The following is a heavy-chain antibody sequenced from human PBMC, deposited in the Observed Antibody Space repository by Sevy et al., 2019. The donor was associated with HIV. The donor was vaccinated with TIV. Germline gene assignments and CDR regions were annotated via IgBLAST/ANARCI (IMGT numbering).Heavy chain of an antibody. Sequence: ASVKVSCKVSGYTLTKLSIHWVRQAPGKGLEWMGDFDPQDDEILYAQRSQGRLTMTEDTSTETAYMELSSLTSEDTAVDYCATVGLRYYSGSSSYQGDWFDPWGQGTLVTVSS. CDR1: GYTLTKLS. J-gene: IGHJ5*02. CDR3: ATVGLRYYSGSSSYQGDWFDP. D-gene: IGHD2-15*01. V-gene: IGHV1-24*01. CDR2: FDPQDDEI.